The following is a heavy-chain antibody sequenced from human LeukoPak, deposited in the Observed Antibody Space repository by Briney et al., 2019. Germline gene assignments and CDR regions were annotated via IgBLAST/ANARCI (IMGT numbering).Heavy chain of an antibody. CDR1: GGSISSSNW. V-gene: IGHV4-4*02. Sequence: PSGTLSLTCAVSGGSISSSNWWSWVRQPPGRGLEWIGEIYHSGSTNYNPSLKSRVAISVDKSKNQFSLKLSSLTAADTAVYYCARDLNYYDSSGYPNWFDPWGQGTLVTVSS. CDR2: IYHSGST. CDR3: ARDLNYYDSSGYPNWFDP. J-gene: IGHJ5*02. D-gene: IGHD3-22*01.